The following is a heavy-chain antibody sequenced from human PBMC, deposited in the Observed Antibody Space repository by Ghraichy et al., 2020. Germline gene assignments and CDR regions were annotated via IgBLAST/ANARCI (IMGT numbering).Heavy chain of an antibody. Sequence: GGSLRLSCAASGFTFSSYAMSWVRQAPGKGLEWVSAISGSGGSTYYADSVKGRFTISRDNSKNTLYLQMNSLRAEDTAVYYCAKRGRDSSGYRSALYYFDYWGQGTLVTVSS. D-gene: IGHD3-22*01. J-gene: IGHJ4*02. CDR3: AKRGRDSSGYRSALYYFDY. CDR2: ISGSGGST. V-gene: IGHV3-23*01. CDR1: GFTFSSYA.